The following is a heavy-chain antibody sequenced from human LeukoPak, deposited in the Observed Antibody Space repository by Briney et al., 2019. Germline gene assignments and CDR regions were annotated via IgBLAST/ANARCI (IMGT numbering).Heavy chain of an antibody. CDR1: GFTFTRYW. Sequence: PGGSLRLSCAASGFTFTRYWMSWVRQAPGRGLEWVANIKQDGSETHYVDSVKGRFTISRDNARNLVYLLMNSLRDDDTAVYYCARDGDYIMPPFDYWGQGILVTVSS. D-gene: IGHD4-17*01. J-gene: IGHJ4*02. V-gene: IGHV3-7*01. CDR3: ARDGDYIMPPFDY. CDR2: IKQDGSET.